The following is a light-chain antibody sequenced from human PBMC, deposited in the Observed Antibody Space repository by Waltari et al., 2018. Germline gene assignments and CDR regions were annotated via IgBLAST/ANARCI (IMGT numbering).Light chain of an antibody. CDR3: AVWDESLNGVV. CDR2: NNN. CDR1: SSNIGSFP. Sequence: QSVLTQPPSASGAPGQRVTISCSGSSSNIGSFPAHWYQHLPGTAPKLLMSNNNQRPPGVPVRISGSASGTSASLAISGLQSEDEGDYYCAVWDESLNGVVFGGGTKVTVL. V-gene: IGLV1-44*01. J-gene: IGLJ3*02.